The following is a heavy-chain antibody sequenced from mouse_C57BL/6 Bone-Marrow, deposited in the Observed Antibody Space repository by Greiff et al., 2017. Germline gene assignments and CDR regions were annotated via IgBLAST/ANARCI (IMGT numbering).Heavy chain of an antibody. V-gene: IGHV1-19*01. Sequence: VQLKQSGPVLVKPGASVKMSCKASGYTFTDYYMNWVKQSHGQSLEWIGVINPYSGGTSYNQKFKGKATLTVDKSSSTAYMALNRLTSEDSAVXYCARLRSFDYWGQGTTLTVSS. J-gene: IGHJ2*01. D-gene: IGHD1-1*01. CDR1: GYTFTDYY. CDR2: INPYSGGT. CDR3: ARLRSFDY.